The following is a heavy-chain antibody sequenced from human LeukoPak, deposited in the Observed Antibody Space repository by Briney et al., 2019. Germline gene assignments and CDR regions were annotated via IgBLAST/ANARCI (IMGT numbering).Heavy chain of an antibody. V-gene: IGHV3-21*01. Sequence: PGGSLRLSCAASGFTFSSYSMNWVRQAPGKGLEWVSSISSSSSYIYYADSVKGRFTISRDNAKNSLYLQMNSLRAEDTAVYYCARDQDYYDSSAQGYYYYYMDVWGKGTTVTVSS. CDR1: GFTFSSYS. D-gene: IGHD3-22*01. J-gene: IGHJ6*03. CDR3: ARDQDYYDSSAQGYYYYYMDV. CDR2: ISSSSSYI.